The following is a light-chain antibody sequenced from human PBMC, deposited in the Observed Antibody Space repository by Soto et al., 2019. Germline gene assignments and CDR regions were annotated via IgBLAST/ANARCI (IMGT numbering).Light chain of an antibody. V-gene: IGLV2-8*01. CDR3: SSYAGSNIVV. CDR2: EVT. J-gene: IGLJ2*01. Sequence: QSALTQPPSASGSPGQSVTISCTGTNSDVGGHNYVSWYQQHPGKAPKFMIYEVTKRPSGVPDRFSGSRSGNTASLTVSGLQDEEEADYYCSSYAGSNIVVFGGGTKLTVL. CDR1: NSDVGGHNY.